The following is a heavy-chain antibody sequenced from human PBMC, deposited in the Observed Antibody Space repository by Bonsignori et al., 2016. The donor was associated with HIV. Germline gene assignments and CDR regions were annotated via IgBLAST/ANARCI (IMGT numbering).Heavy chain of an antibody. J-gene: IGHJ6*03. Sequence: WIRQPPGKGLEWIGSIYHSGSTYYNPSLKSRVTISVDTSKNQFSLKLSSVTAADTAVYYCARDPGLYYYYYMDVWGKGTTVTVSS. V-gene: IGHV4-38-2*02. CDR2: IYHSGST. CDR3: ARDPGLYYYYYMDV.